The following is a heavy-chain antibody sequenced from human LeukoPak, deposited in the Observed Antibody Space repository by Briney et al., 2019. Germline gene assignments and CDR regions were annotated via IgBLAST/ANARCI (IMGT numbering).Heavy chain of an antibody. V-gene: IGHV1-46*01. CDR3: ARDQEAFDY. Sequence: ASVKVSCKASGYSFTSNYIHWVRQAPGQGLERMGMIYPRDGSTSYAQKFQGRVTVTRDTSTSTVHMELSGLRSEDTAVYYCARDQEAFDYWGQGTLVTVSS. CDR1: GYSFTSNY. CDR2: IYPRDGST. J-gene: IGHJ4*02.